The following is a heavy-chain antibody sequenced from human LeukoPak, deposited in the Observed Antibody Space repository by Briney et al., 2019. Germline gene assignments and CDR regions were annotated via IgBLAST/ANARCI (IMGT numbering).Heavy chain of an antibody. D-gene: IGHD3-10*01. CDR1: GGTFSSYA. CDR3: ASPYGSGEKHYYYYYGMDV. V-gene: IGHV1-69*04. CDR2: IIPILGIA. J-gene: IGHJ6*02. Sequence: SVKVSCKASGGTFSSYAISWVRQAPGQGLEWMGRIIPILGIANYAQKFQGRVTITADKSTSTAYMELSSLRSEDTAVYYCASPYGSGEKHYYYYYGMDVWGQGTTVTVSS.